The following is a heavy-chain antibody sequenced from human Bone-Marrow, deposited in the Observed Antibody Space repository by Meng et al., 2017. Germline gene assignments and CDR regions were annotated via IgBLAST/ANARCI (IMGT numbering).Heavy chain of an antibody. D-gene: IGHD6-19*01. J-gene: IGHJ5*02. V-gene: IGHV1-2*06. Sequence: ASVKVSCKASGYTFTGYYMHWVRQAPGQGLEWMGRINPNSGGTNYAQKFQGRVTMTRNTSISTAYMELSSLRSEDTAVYYCARIGQWLPDTWGQGTLVTVSS. CDR3: ARIGQWLPDT. CDR2: INPNSGGT. CDR1: GYTFTGYY.